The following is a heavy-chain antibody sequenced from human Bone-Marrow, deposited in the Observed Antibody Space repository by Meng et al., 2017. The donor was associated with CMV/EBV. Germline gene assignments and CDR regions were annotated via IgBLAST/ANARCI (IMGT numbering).Heavy chain of an antibody. CDR3: ARPLDTTVGRWNFGY. D-gene: IGHD5-18*01. Sequence: ASVKVSCKASGYTFTSYDINWVRQATGQGLEWMGWMNPNSGNTGYAQKFQGRVTMTRNTSISTAYMELSSLRAEDTAVYYCARPLDTTVGRWNFGYWGQGTLVTVSS. CDR1: GYTFTSYD. V-gene: IGHV1-8*01. J-gene: IGHJ4*02. CDR2: MNPNSGNT.